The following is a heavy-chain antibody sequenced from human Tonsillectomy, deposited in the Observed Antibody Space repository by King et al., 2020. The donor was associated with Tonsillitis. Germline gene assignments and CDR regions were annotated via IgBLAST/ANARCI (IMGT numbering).Heavy chain of an antibody. V-gene: IGHV3-30-3*01. CDR2: ISYDGSTG. CDR3: ARGTLVRGVNYYGMDV. CDR1: GFTFSTYA. J-gene: IGHJ6*02. Sequence: VQLVESGGGVVQPGRSLRLSCAASGFTFSTYAMHWVRQAPGKGLEWVAVISYDGSTGHYAYSVQGRFTISRDNSKNTLFLQMNSLRAADTAVYYCARGTLVRGVNYYGMDVWGQGTTVTVSS. D-gene: IGHD3-10*01.